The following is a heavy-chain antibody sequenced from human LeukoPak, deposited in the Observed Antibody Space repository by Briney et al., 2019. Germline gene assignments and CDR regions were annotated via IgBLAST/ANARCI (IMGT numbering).Heavy chain of an antibody. D-gene: IGHD5-18*01. CDR3: ARPPVGYSYGSSFDY. J-gene: IGHJ4*02. CDR2: IIPIFGTA. Sequence: ASVKVSCKASGYTFTSYDINWVRQATGQGLEWMGGIIPIFGTANYAQKFQGRVTITADESTSTAYMELSSLRSEDTAVYYCARPPVGYSYGSSFDYWGQGTLVTVSS. CDR1: GYTFTSYD. V-gene: IGHV1-69*13.